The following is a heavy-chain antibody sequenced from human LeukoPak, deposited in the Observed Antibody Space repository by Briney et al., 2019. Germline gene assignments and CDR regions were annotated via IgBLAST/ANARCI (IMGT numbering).Heavy chain of an antibody. CDR2: IYYSGTT. J-gene: IGHJ5*02. V-gene: IGHV4-30-4*01. CDR3: ARRKMATYWFDP. CDR1: GGSISSDGYY. Sequence: PSETLSLTCTVSGGSISSDGYYWSWIRQHPGKGLEWIGYIYYSGTTYHNPSLKSRVTISVDTSKNQFSLKLSSVTAADTAVYYCARRKMATYWFDPWGQGTLVTVSS. D-gene: IGHD5-24*01.